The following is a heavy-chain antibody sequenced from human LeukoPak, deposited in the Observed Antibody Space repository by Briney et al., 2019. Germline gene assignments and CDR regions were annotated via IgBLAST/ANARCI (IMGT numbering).Heavy chain of an antibody. V-gene: IGHV4-34*01. D-gene: IGHD1-14*01. J-gene: IGHJ4*02. CDR2: INHSGST. CDR1: GGSISGYY. Sequence: SETLSLTCAVYGGSISGYYWSWIRQPPGKGLEWIGEINHSGSTNYNPSLKSRVTISVDTSKNQFSLKMSSVTAADTAVYYCVRGINPADYWGQGTLVTVSS. CDR3: VRGINPADY.